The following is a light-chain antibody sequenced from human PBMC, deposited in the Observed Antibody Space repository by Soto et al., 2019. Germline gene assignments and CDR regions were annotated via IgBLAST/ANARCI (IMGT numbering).Light chain of an antibody. CDR3: QHYSVFPLT. CDR1: ESISSW. V-gene: IGKV1-5*03. Sequence: DIQMTQFPSTLSASVGDRVTITCRASESISSWLAWYQQKPGKAPKILIYKASTLQSGVPSRFTGSGSGTEFILTISSLQPDDFAKSYCQHYSVFPLTFGGGIKVEIK. CDR2: KAS. J-gene: IGKJ4*01.